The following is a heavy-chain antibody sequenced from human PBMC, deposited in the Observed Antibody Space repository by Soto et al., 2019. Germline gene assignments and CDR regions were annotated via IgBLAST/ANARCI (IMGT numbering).Heavy chain of an antibody. Sequence: GASVKVSCKASGGTFSSYAISWVRQAPGQGLEWMGGIIPIFGTANYAQKFQGRVTITADESTSTAYMELSSLRSEDTAVYYCARSGGDRIYDVDYWGQGTLVTVSS. CDR3: ARSGGDRIYDVDY. V-gene: IGHV1-69*13. J-gene: IGHJ4*02. CDR2: IIPIFGTA. D-gene: IGHD3-16*01. CDR1: GGTFSSYA.